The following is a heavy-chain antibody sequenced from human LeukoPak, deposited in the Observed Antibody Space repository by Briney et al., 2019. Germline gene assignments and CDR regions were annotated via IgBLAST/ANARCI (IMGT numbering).Heavy chain of an antibody. V-gene: IGHV3-74*01. CDR2: INTDGSRT. CDR1: GFTFNSYW. Sequence: GSLRLSCAASGFTFNSYWIHWVRQAPGKGLVWVSRINTDGSRTNYADSVKGRFTISRDNAKNSLFLQMNSLRAEDTAVYYCARRVPSQVITDYFDYWGQGALVTVSS. CDR3: ARRVPSQVITDYFDY. J-gene: IGHJ4*02. D-gene: IGHD3-16*01.